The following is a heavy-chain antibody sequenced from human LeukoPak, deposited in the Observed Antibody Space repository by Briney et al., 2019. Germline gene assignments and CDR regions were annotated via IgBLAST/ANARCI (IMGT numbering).Heavy chain of an antibody. Sequence: PGGSLRLSCAASGFTFSSYAMHWVRQAPGKGLEWVAVISYDGSNKYYADSVKGRFTISRDNAKNSLYLQMNSLRAEDTAVYYCVTPFTALIAVAGTMTDYWGQGTLVTVSS. CDR2: ISYDGSNK. CDR3: VTPFTALIAVAGTMTDY. V-gene: IGHV3-30-3*01. D-gene: IGHD6-19*01. J-gene: IGHJ4*02. CDR1: GFTFSSYA.